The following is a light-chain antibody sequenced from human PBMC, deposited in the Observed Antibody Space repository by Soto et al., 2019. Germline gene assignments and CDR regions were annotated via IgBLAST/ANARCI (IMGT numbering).Light chain of an antibody. CDR3: QQYNSLSSVS. CDR2: MAS. V-gene: IGKV1-5*03. CDR1: QSITNW. Sequence: DIQLTQSPSTLSASVGDRVTITCRASQSITNWLAWYQQKPGKAPKVLIHMASSLKSGVPSRFSGSGSGTEFTLTTTSLQPDYSATYYCQQYNSLSSVSFGGGTKVEI. J-gene: IGKJ4*01.